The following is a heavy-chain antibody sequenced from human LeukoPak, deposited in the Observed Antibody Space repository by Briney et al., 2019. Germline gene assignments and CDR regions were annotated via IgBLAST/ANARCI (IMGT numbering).Heavy chain of an antibody. CDR1: GFTFSSFA. V-gene: IGHV3-23*01. Sequence: GSLRLSCAASGFTFSSFAMSWVRQAPGQGLEWVSAISDNSGNTYYADSVKGRFTISRDNSENTLYLQMNSLRAEDTAVYYCAKEKYYYDSSGYGNDYWGQGTLVTVSS. CDR2: ISDNSGNT. J-gene: IGHJ4*02. CDR3: AKEKYYYDSSGYGNDY. D-gene: IGHD3-22*01.